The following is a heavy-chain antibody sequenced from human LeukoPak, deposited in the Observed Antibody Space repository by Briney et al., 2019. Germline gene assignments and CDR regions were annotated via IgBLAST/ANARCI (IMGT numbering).Heavy chain of an antibody. CDR2: IKQDGSEK. D-gene: IGHD3-22*01. J-gene: IGHJ4*02. CDR1: GFTFSSYW. V-gene: IGHV3-7*03. Sequence: PGGSLRLSCAASGFTFSSYWMSWVRQAPGKGLEWVANIKQDGSEKYYVDSVKGRFTISRDNAKNSLYLQMNSLRAEDTAVYYCAKGLSSGHYYFDYWGQGTLVTVSS. CDR3: AKGLSSGHYYFDY.